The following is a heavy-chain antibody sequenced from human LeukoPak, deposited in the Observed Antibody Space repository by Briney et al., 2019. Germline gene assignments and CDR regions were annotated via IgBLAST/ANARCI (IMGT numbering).Heavy chain of an antibody. V-gene: IGHV4-34*01. CDR3: ASTPATYYYGSGSYPRRNWFGP. CDR2: INHSGST. Sequence: SETLSLTCAVYGGSFSGYYWSWIRQPPGKGLEWIGEINHSGSTNYNPSLKSRVTISVDTSKNQFSLKPSSVTAADTAVYYCASTPATYYYGSGSYPRRNWFGPWGQGTLVTVSS. CDR1: GGSFSGYY. D-gene: IGHD3-10*01. J-gene: IGHJ5*02.